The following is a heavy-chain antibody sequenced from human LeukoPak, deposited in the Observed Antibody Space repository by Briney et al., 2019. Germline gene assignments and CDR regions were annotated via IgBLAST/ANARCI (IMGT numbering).Heavy chain of an antibody. CDR2: VSSKTGDR. V-gene: IGHV1-8*01. D-gene: IGHD2-21*02. CDR1: GYSFSNFH. Sequence: GASVTVSCKASGYSFSNFHINWVRQASGQGLEWIGWVSSKTGDRGYALKFQGRVTMTSDTSETTVYMEVRSLTSEDTAVYYCARTPPKGDIDTWGQGTMVTVSS. CDR3: ARTPPKGDIDT. J-gene: IGHJ5*02.